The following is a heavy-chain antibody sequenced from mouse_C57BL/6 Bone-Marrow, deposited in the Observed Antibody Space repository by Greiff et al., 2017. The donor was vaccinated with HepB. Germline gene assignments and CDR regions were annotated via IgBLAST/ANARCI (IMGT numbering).Heavy chain of an antibody. J-gene: IGHJ1*03. D-gene: IGHD2-5*01. CDR1: GYSITSGYD. V-gene: IGHV3-1*01. CDR3: ARFYYSNYGYWYFDV. Sequence: EVQLQQSGPGMVKPSQSLSLTCTVTGYSITSGYDWHWIRHFPGNKLEWMGYISYSGSTNYNPSLKSRISITHDPSKNHFFLKLNSVTTEDTATYYCARFYYSNYGYWYFDVWGTGTTVTVSS. CDR2: ISYSGST.